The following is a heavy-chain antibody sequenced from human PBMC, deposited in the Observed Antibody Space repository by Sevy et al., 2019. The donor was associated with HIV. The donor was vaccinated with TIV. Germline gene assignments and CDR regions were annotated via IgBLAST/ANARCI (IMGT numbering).Heavy chain of an antibody. CDR3: ATVGLTYWSGSNNYQRDWFDP. V-gene: IGHV1-24*01. Sequence: ASVKVSCKVSGYTLTKLSIHWVRQAPGKGLEWMGDIDPQHGETIYAQRLQGRVTMTENTSTDTAYMELTSLTFEDTSVYYCATVGLTYWSGSNNYQRDWFDPWGQGTLVTGSS. CDR2: IDPQHGET. J-gene: IGHJ5*02. D-gene: IGHD3-3*01. CDR1: GYTLTKLS.